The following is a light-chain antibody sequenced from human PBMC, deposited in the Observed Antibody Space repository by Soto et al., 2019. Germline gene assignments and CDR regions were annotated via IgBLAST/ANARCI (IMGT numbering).Light chain of an antibody. V-gene: IGKV3-11*01. CDR2: DAS. CDR3: QQRSSWPVT. Sequence: EIVLTQSPVTLSLSPGERATLSCRASQSVSRYFAWYQQKPGQAPRLLIYDASNMATGVPARFSGSGSGTDFTLTISSLEPEDFAVYNCQQRSSWPVTFGQGTKVEI. J-gene: IGKJ1*01. CDR1: QSVSRY.